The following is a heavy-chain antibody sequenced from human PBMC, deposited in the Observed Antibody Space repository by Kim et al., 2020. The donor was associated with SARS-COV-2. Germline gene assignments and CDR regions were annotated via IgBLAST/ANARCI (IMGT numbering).Heavy chain of an antibody. CDR3: VKGQFAANGLWVPFHF. D-gene: IGHD2-8*01. V-gene: IGHV3-23*01. CDR2: IGGGDGSDDI. CDR1: GFTFINYA. J-gene: IGHJ3*01. Sequence: GGSLRLSCAASGFTFINYAMSWVRQAPGKGLEWVSGIGGGDGSDDIYHADSVKGRFTISRDNSKNTLFLQMNSLRAEDSAVYYCVKGQFAANGLWVPFHFWGQGTMVIVSS.